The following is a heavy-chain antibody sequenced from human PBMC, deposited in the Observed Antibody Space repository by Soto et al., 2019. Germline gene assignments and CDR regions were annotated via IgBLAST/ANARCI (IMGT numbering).Heavy chain of an antibody. CDR3: AKEGGQWLGPLYYFDY. V-gene: IGHV1-8*01. D-gene: IGHD6-19*01. CDR2: MNPNSGNT. CDR1: GYTFTSYD. Sequence: ASVKVSCKASGYTFTSYDINWVRQATGQGLEWMGWMNPNSGNTGYAQKFQGRVTMTRNTSISTAYMELSSLRAEDTAVYYCAKEGGQWLGPLYYFDYWGQGTLVTVSS. J-gene: IGHJ4*02.